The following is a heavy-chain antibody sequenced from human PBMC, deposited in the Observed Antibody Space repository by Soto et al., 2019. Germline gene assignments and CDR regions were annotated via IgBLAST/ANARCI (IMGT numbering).Heavy chain of an antibody. CDR1: GGTFSSYT. CDR3: AYLSMVRGKGVGY. Sequence: QVQLVQSGAEVKKPGSSVKVSCKASGGTFSSYTISWVRQAPGQGLEWMGRIIPILGIANYAQKFQGRVTITADKSTSTAYMELSSLRSEDTAVYYCAYLSMVRGKGVGYWGQGTLVTVSS. D-gene: IGHD3-10*01. CDR2: IIPILGIA. V-gene: IGHV1-69*02. J-gene: IGHJ4*02.